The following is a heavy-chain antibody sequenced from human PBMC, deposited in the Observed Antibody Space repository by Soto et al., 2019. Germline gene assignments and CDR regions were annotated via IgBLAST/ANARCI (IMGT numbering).Heavy chain of an antibody. CDR1: GGSISSGDYY. CDR2: IYYSGST. Sequence: SETLSLTCTVSGGSISSGDYYWSWIRQPPGKGLEWIGYIYYSGSTYYNPSLESRVTISVDTSKNQFSLKLSSVTAADTAVYYCASFYDSSGYYYLDWYFDLWGRGTLVTVSS. D-gene: IGHD3-22*01. J-gene: IGHJ2*01. V-gene: IGHV4-30-4*01. CDR3: ASFYDSSGYYYLDWYFDL.